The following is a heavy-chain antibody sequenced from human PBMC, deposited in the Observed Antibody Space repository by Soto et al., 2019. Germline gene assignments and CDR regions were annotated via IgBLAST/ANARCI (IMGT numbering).Heavy chain of an antibody. V-gene: IGHV3-23*01. Sequence: EVQLLGSGGGLVQPGGSLRLSCAASGFTVSTYGVTWVRQAPGKGLEWVSGFTGVIGTTHYADSVKGRFTITRDNSNNTVYLQMNSLRVEDTAVYYCARWNGYGDYWGRGTLVTVSS. CDR1: GFTVSTYG. CDR2: FTGVIGTT. J-gene: IGHJ4*02. CDR3: ARWNGYGDY. D-gene: IGHD1-1*01.